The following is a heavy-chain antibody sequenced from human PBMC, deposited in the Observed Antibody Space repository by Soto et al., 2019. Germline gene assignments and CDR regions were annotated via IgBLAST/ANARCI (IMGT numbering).Heavy chain of an antibody. V-gene: IGHV3-7*01. CDR1: GFRFSDYS. Sequence: EVQLVESGGGWVQPGGSLRLSCAASGFRFSDYSMTWVRQAPGKGLEWVADIKHDGSEKHYLDSVKGRFTISRDDARNSLYLQISSLRAEDTAVYYCARVGVAAPIDPWGQGTLVTVSS. D-gene: IGHD6-6*01. CDR2: IKHDGSEK. J-gene: IGHJ5*02. CDR3: ARVGVAAPIDP.